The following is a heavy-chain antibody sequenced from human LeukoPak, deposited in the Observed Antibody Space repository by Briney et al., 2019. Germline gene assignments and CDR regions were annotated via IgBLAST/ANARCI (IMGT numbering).Heavy chain of an antibody. Sequence: GESLKISCKGSGYSFTSYWIGWVRQMPGKGLEWMGIIYPGDSDTRYSPSFQGQVTISADKSISTAYLQWSSLKASDAAMYYCARCPSGYSSGWYVDYWGQGTLVTVSS. V-gene: IGHV5-51*01. D-gene: IGHD6-19*01. J-gene: IGHJ4*02. CDR3: ARCPSGYSSGWYVDY. CDR2: IYPGDSDT. CDR1: GYSFTSYW.